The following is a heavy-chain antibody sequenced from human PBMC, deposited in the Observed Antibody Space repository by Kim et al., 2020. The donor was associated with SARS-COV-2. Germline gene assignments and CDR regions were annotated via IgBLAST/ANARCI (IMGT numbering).Heavy chain of an antibody. V-gene: IGHV1-3*01. CDR2: IDCGNGNT. CDR1: GHTFTRDS. CDR3: LGGYYFDY. Sequence: ASVKVSCKTSGHTFTRDSIHWVRQAPGQRLEWMGGIDCGNGNTIYSQKFQGRVTLSTDTSASTAYMELSSLRSEDSAVYFCLGGYYFDYWGQESLVTFS. J-gene: IGHJ4*02. D-gene: IGHD2-15*01.